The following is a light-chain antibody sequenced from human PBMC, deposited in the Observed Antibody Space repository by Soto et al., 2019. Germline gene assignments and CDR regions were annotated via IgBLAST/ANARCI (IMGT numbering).Light chain of an antibody. V-gene: IGLV2-14*03. CDR3: SSYTTSSTRV. J-gene: IGLJ1*01. CDR2: DVR. CDR1: SSDVGAYDF. Sequence: QSVLAQPASVSGSPGQSITISCTGTSSDVGAYDFVSWYQQHPDKAPKLMIYDVRNRPSGVSNRFSGSKSVNTATLTISGLQAEDEADYYCSSYTTSSTRVFGPGTKVT.